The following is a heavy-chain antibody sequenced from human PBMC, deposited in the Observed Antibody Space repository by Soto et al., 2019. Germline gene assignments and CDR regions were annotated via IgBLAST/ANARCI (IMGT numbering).Heavy chain of an antibody. V-gene: IGHV3-74*01. J-gene: IGHJ4*02. CDR2: ISGDGRTT. D-gene: IGHD2-2*01. CDR3: AREVPYCSSSSCYFDF. CDR1: GFTFSSHW. Sequence: VGSLRLSCAASGFTFSSHWMNWVRQAPGKGLVWVSRISGDGRTTSHADSVKGRFTISRDNPMNTLYLQMNSLRAEDTAVYYCAREVPYCSSSSCYFDFWGQGILVTVSS.